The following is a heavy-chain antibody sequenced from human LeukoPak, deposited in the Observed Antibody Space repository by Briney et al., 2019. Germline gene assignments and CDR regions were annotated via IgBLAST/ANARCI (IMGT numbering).Heavy chain of an antibody. D-gene: IGHD6-19*01. CDR3: AKDLGSGWTLYYFDY. Sequence: GGSLRLSCAASGFTFSSYAMHWVRQAPGKGLEWVSFIRFDGSIKYYADSVKGRFTISRDNSKNTPYLQMNSLRAEDTAVYYCAKDLGSGWTLYYFDYWGQGTLVTVSS. V-gene: IGHV3-30*02. CDR1: GFTFSSYA. J-gene: IGHJ4*02. CDR2: IRFDGSIK.